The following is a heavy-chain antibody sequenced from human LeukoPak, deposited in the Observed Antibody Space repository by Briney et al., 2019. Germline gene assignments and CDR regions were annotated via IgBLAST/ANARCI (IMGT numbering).Heavy chain of an antibody. J-gene: IGHJ6*03. D-gene: IGHD3-3*01. CDR3: AREGYDFWSGYSFYYYYYYMDV. CDR1: GFTFSSYR. Sequence: GGSLRLSCAASGFTFSSYRMSWVRQAPGKGLEWVANIKQDGSEKYYVDSVKGRFTISRDNAKNSLYLQMNSLRAEDTAVYYCAREGYDFWSGYSFYYYYYYMDVWGKGTTVTVSS. CDR2: IKQDGSEK. V-gene: IGHV3-7*01.